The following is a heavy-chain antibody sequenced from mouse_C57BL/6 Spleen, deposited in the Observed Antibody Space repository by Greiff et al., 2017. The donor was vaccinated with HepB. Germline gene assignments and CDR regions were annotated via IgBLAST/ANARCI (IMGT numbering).Heavy chain of an antibody. J-gene: IGHJ3*01. CDR1: GFTFSSYA. V-gene: IGHV5-9-1*02. D-gene: IGHD2-2*01. Sequence: EVMLVESGEGLVKPGGSLKLSCAASGFTFSSYAMSWVRQTPEKRLEWVAYISSGGDYIYYADTVKGRFTISRDNARNTLYLQMSSLKSEDTAMYYCTRDQGYGYDGGLAYWGQGTLVTVSA. CDR2: ISSGGDYI. CDR3: TRDQGYGYDGGLAY.